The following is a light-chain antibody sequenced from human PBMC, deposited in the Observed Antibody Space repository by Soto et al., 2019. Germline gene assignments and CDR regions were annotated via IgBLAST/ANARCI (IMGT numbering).Light chain of an antibody. CDR2: DAS. CDR3: QQYNSYST. Sequence: DIQMTQSPSSLSASVGDRVTITCQASQNINNYLNWYQQKPGRAPKLLIYDASNLEAGVPSRFRGSGSGTEFTLTISSLQPDDFATYYCQQYNSYSTFGQGTRLEIK. CDR1: QNINNY. V-gene: IGKV1-33*01. J-gene: IGKJ5*01.